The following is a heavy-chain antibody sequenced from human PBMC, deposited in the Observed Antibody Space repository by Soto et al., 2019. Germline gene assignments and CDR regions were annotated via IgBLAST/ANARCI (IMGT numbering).Heavy chain of an antibody. J-gene: IGHJ4*02. Sequence: QVHLVESGGGVVQPGRSLRLSCEASGFAFSTSGMHWVRQAPGKGLEWVAVVSYDGSNEDYADSVKGRFTISRDNSKNTLYLQMNSRRIEDTAVYHCVKPAFSSSLFFDYWGQGALVSVSS. CDR2: VSYDGSNE. CDR3: VKPAFSSSLFFDY. D-gene: IGHD6-13*01. V-gene: IGHV3-30*18. CDR1: GFAFSTSG.